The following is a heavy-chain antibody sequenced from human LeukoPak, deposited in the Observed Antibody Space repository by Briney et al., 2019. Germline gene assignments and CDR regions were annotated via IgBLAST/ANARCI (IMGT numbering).Heavy chain of an antibody. J-gene: IGHJ3*02. CDR3: ARVVCYDSSGYYFASDAFDI. CDR1: GFTVSSNY. CDR2: IYSGDST. Sequence: GGSLRLSCAASGFTVSSNYMSWVRQAPGKGLEWVSVIYSGDSTYYADSVKGRFTISRDNSKNTLYLQMNSLRAEDTAVYYCARVVCYDSSGYYFASDAFDIWGQGTMVPVSS. V-gene: IGHV3-66*01. D-gene: IGHD3-22*01.